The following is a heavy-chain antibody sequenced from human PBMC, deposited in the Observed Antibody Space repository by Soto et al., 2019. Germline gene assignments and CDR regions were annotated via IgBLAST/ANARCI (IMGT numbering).Heavy chain of an antibody. Sequence: ASVKVSCKASGCTFTSYGISWVRQAPGQGLEWMGWISAYNGNTNYAQKLQGRVTMTTDTSTSTAYMELRSLRSDDTAVYYCARGRYYYDSSGYLRDIDYWGQGTLVTVSS. CDR1: GCTFTSYG. CDR2: ISAYNGNT. D-gene: IGHD3-22*01. J-gene: IGHJ4*02. V-gene: IGHV1-18*04. CDR3: ARGRYYYDSSGYLRDIDY.